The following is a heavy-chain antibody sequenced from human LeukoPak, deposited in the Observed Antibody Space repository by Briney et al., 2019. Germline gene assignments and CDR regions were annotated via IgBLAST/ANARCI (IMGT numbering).Heavy chain of an antibody. J-gene: IGHJ4*02. CDR1: GFTFSSYG. Sequence: GGSLRLSCAASGFTFSSYGMHWVRQAPGKGLEWVAFIRYDGSNKYYADSVKGRFTISRDNSKNTLYLQMNSLRAEDTAVYYCAKADEYYEYVWGRYRPHKFDYWGQGTPVTVSS. CDR2: IRYDGSNK. CDR3: AKADEYYEYVWGRYRPHKFDY. D-gene: IGHD3-16*02. V-gene: IGHV3-30*02.